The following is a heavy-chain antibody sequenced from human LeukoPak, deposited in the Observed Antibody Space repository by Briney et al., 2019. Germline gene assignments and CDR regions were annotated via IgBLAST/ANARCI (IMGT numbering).Heavy chain of an antibody. CDR3: ARLHYSSWPFDY. V-gene: IGHV4-39*01. CDR1: GGSISSSSYY. Sequence: KASETLSLTCTVSGGSISSSSYYWGWIRQPPGKGLEWIGSIYYSGSTYYNPSLKSRVTISVDTSKNQFSLKLSSVTAADTALYYCARLHYSSWPFDYWGQGTLVTVSS. J-gene: IGHJ4*02. CDR2: IYYSGST. D-gene: IGHD6-6*01.